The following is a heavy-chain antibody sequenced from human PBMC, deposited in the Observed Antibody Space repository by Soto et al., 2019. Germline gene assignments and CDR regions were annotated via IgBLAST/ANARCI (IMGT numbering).Heavy chain of an antibody. CDR2: INPSGGST. Sequence: GASVKVSCKASGYTFTSYYMHWVRQAPGQGLEWMGIINPSGGSTSYAQKFQGRVTMTRDTSTSTVYMELSSLRSEDTAVYYCARVIAEDYGDYEGFDYWGQGTLVTVSS. J-gene: IGHJ4*02. V-gene: IGHV1-46*01. CDR3: ARVIAEDYGDYEGFDY. CDR1: GYTFTSYY. D-gene: IGHD4-17*01.